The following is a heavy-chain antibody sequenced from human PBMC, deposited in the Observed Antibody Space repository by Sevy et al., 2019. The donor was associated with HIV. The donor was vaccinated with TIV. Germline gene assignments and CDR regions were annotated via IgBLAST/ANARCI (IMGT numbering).Heavy chain of an antibody. CDR2: FDPEDGEI. CDR3: ARSITMDYYDSSGYYGY. V-gene: IGHV1-24*01. J-gene: IGHJ4*02. CDR1: GYTLTQLS. Sequence: ASVKVSCKVSGYTLTQLSMHWVRQAPGKGLEWMGSFDPEDGEILYAQKFQGRVTMTEDTSTDTAYMELSSLRSEDTAVYYCARSITMDYYDSSGYYGYWGQGTLVTVSS. D-gene: IGHD3-22*01.